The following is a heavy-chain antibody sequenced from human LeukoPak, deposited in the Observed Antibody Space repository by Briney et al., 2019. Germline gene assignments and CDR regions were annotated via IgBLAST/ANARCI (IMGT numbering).Heavy chain of an antibody. D-gene: IGHD2-2*01. CDR1: GFTFSSYS. Sequence: GGSLRLSCAASGFTFSSYSMNWVRQAPGKGLEWVSYISSSSSTIYYADPVKGRFTISRDNAKNSLYLQMNSLRAEDTAVYYCASFSDIVVVPAAFDIWGQGTMVTVSS. CDR3: ASFSDIVVVPAAFDI. V-gene: IGHV3-48*01. CDR2: ISSSSSTI. J-gene: IGHJ3*02.